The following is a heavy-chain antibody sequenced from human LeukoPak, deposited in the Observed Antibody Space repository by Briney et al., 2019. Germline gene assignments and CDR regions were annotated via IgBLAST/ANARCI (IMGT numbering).Heavy chain of an antibody. V-gene: IGHV4-59*08. CDR1: GGSTSSDH. CDR2: VYNSGDT. D-gene: IGHD3-16*01. CDR3: AGLKLGAYFDL. J-gene: IGHJ2*01. Sequence: SETLSLTCTVSGGSTSSDHWSWIRQSPGKGLEWVGYVYNSGDTGKNPSLKSRVTILLDTSKNQCSLKLTSVSAADTAVYYCAGLKLGAYFDLWGRGTLVTVSS.